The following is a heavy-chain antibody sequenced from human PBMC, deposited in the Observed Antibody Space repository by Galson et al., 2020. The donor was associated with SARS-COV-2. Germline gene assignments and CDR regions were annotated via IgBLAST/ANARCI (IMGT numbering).Heavy chain of an antibody. Sequence: LSLTCAASGFTFSNFAMPWVRQAPGKGLEWVTVISYDANHAYYADSVKGRFIISRDNSKNTLYLQMNSLRAEDTAVYFCAKDRDTSMDYWGQGTLVTVSS. CDR3: AKDRDTSMDY. CDR2: ISYDANHA. D-gene: IGHD5-18*01. CDR1: GFTFSNFA. V-gene: IGHV3-30*18. J-gene: IGHJ4*02.